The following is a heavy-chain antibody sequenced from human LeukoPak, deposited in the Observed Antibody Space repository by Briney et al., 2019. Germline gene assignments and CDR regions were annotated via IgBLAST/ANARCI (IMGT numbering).Heavy chain of an antibody. D-gene: IGHD3-10*01. Sequence: GGSLRLSCAASGFTFSSYAMSWVRQAPGKGLEWVSAISGSGGSTYYADSVKGRITISRDNSKNTLYLQMNSLRAEDTAVYYCAKLRNYGSGSYGHWGQGTLVTVSS. CDR1: GFTFSSYA. CDR2: ISGSGGST. V-gene: IGHV3-23*01. CDR3: AKLRNYGSGSYGH. J-gene: IGHJ4*02.